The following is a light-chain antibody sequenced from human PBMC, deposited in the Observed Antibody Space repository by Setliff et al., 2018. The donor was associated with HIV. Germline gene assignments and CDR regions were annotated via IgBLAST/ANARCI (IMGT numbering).Light chain of an antibody. CDR1: SSNIGSYY. CDR3: AAWDDSLSGLYV. J-gene: IGLJ1*01. Sequence: QSVLTQPPSASGTPGQRVTIPCSGSSSNIGSYYVCWYQQPPGTAPKLLICRDNQRPSGVPDRFSGSKSGTSASLAISGLRSEDEADYYCAAWDDSLSGLYVFGTGTKVTVL. CDR2: RDN. V-gene: IGLV1-47*01.